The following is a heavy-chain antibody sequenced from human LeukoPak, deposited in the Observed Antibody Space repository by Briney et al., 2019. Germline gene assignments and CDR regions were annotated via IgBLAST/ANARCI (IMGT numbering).Heavy chain of an antibody. D-gene: IGHD3-22*01. CDR2: IYPGDSDT. Sequence: GESLKISCKGSGYSFTSYWIGWVRQMPGKGLEWMGIIYPGDSDTRYSPSFQGQVTISADKSISTAYLQWSSLKASDTAMYYCATPSDYYDSSGYYMYWGQGTLVTVSS. CDR3: ATPSDYYDSSGYYMY. J-gene: IGHJ4*02. V-gene: IGHV5-51*01. CDR1: GYSFTSYW.